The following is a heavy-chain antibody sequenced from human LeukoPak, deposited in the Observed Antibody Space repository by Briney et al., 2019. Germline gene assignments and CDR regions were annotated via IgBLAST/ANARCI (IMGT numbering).Heavy chain of an antibody. CDR2: ISGSGGST. CDR1: GFTFSDYA. V-gene: IGHV3-23*01. Sequence: GRSLRLSCAASGFTFSDYAMHWVRQAPGKGLEWVSGISGSGGSTYYADSVKGRFTISRDNSKNTLYLQMNSLRAEGTAVYYCAKDYEAYYDYVWGRGYFDYWGQGTLVTVSS. D-gene: IGHD3-16*01. CDR3: AKDYEAYYDYVWGRGYFDY. J-gene: IGHJ4*02.